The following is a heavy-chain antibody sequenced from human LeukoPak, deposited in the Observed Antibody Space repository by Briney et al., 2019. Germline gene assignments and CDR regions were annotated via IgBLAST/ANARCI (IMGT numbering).Heavy chain of an antibody. CDR2: INTNTGNP. V-gene: IGHV7-4-1*02. Sequence: ASVKVSCKASGYTFTSYAMNWVRQAPGQGLEWMGWINTNTGNPTYAQGFTGRFVFSLDTSVSTAYLQISSLKAEDTAVCYCARTSVAGKYYYDSLPQEPFDYWGQETLVTVSS. D-gene: IGHD3-22*01. CDR3: ARTSVAGKYYYDSLPQEPFDY. J-gene: IGHJ4*02. CDR1: GYTFTSYA.